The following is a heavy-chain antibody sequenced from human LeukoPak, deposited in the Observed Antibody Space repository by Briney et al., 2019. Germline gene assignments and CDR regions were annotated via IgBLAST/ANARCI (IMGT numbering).Heavy chain of an antibody. CDR1: GGSIRSYY. Sequence: SETLSLTCTVSGGSIRSYYWSWVRQPPGKGLVWIGFIYYSGSTSYDPSLKSRVTISVDTSKNQFSLKLSSASAADTAVYYCARYLSSGLDFWGQGTLVTVSS. V-gene: IGHV4-59*01. CDR3: ARYLSSGLDF. CDR2: IYYSGST. J-gene: IGHJ4*02. D-gene: IGHD6-19*01.